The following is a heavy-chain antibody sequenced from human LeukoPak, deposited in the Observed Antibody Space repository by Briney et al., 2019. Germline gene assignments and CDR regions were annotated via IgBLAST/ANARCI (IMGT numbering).Heavy chain of an antibody. D-gene: IGHD3-3*01. V-gene: IGHV3-23*01. CDR2: ISGSGGST. Sequence: PGGSLRLSCAASGFTFSSYAMGWVRQAPGKGLECVSAISGSGGSTYYADSVKGRFTISRDNSKNTLYLQMNILRAEDTAVYYCAKDRQSAGDAFDIWGQRTMVTVSS. J-gene: IGHJ3*02. CDR1: GFTFSSYA. CDR3: AKDRQSAGDAFDI.